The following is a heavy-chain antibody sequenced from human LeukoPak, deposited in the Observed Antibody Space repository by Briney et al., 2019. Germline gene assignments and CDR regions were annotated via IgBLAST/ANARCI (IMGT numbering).Heavy chain of an antibody. D-gene: IGHD2-15*01. Sequence: PSETLSLTCTVSGGSISSYYWGWIRQPPGKGLEWIGYIYYSGSTNYNPSLKSRVTISVDTSKNQFSLKLSAVTAADTAVYYCARVADCSGGSCYFSVVSRNWFDPWGQGTLVTVSS. V-gene: IGHV4-59*01. CDR1: GGSISSYY. J-gene: IGHJ5*02. CDR3: ARVADCSGGSCYFSVVSRNWFDP. CDR2: IYYSGST.